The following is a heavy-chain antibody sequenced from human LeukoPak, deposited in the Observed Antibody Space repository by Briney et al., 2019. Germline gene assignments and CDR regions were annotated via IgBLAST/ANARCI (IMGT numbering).Heavy chain of an antibody. CDR2: ISSSGETI. J-gene: IGHJ5*02. CDR1: GLTFSSYE. CDR3: ARDPRVYSSGWYSWFDP. D-gene: IGHD6-19*01. Sequence: GGSLRLSCAAAGLTFSSYEMYWVRQAPGKGLEWVSYISSSGETIYYADSVKGRFTISRDNAKNSLYLQMNSLRAEDTAVYYCARDPRVYSSGWYSWFDPWGQGTLVTVSS. V-gene: IGHV3-48*03.